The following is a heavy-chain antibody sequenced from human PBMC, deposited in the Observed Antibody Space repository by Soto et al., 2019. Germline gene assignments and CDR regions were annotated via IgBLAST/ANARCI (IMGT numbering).Heavy chain of an antibody. CDR2: ISYDGSNK. J-gene: IGHJ4*02. V-gene: IGHV3-30*18. CDR3: AKARAYYYDSSAVGDY. CDR1: GFTFSSYG. D-gene: IGHD3-22*01. Sequence: QVQLVESGEGVVQPGRSLRLSCAAPGFTFSSYGMHWVRQAPGKGLEWVAVISYDGSNKYYADSVKGRFTSSRDNSKNSLYLQMNSLRAEDTAVYYWAKARAYYYDSSAVGDYWGQGTLVTVSS.